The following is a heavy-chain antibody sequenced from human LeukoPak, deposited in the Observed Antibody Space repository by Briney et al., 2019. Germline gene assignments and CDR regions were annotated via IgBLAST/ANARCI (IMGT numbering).Heavy chain of an antibody. CDR2: ISGSGGST. CDR3: AKVGDPWGPPWFDP. D-gene: IGHD1-26*01. V-gene: IGHV3-23*01. Sequence: GGSLRLSCAASGFTFSSYAMSWVRQAPGKELEWVSAISGSGGSTYYADSVEGRFTISRDNSKNTLYLQMNSLRAEDTAVYYCAKVGDPWGPPWFDPWGQGTLVAVSS. J-gene: IGHJ5*02. CDR1: GFTFSSYA.